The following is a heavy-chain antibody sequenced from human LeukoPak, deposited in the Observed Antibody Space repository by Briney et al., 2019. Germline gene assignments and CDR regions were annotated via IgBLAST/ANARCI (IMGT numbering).Heavy chain of an antibody. CDR3: ARDLIVDTVMGLFDY. J-gene: IGHJ4*02. CDR2: LNPSGGRT. V-gene: IGHV1-46*01. D-gene: IGHD5-18*01. Sequence: ASVKVSCKAFGYTFTSHCMHWVRQAPGQGLEWMGILNPSGGRTTYAQKFKGRVTMTRDTSTSTVYMELSSLRSEDTAVYYCARDLIVDTVMGLFDYWGQGTLVTVSS. CDR1: GYTFTSHC.